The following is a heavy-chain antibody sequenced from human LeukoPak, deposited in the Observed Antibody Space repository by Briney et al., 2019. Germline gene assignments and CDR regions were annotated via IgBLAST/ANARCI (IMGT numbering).Heavy chain of an antibody. CDR1: GYTFTSYW. D-gene: IGHD1-26*01. J-gene: IGHJ4*02. Sequence: GESLKISCEGSGYTFTSYWIAWVRQMPGKGLEWMGIIYPGDSDTRYSPSFQGQVTISADKSVSTAYLQWSSLKASDTAMYYCARRRDLYSGSYYPFDYWGQGTLVTVSS. V-gene: IGHV5-51*01. CDR2: IYPGDSDT. CDR3: ARRRDLYSGSYYPFDY.